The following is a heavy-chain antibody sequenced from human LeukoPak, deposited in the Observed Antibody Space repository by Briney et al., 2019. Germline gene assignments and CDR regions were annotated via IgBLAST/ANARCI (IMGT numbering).Heavy chain of an antibody. CDR1: GFTFSNYG. V-gene: IGHV3-33*01. CDR3: ARVLGTTDSNGSPYY. CDR2: IWYDGSDK. Sequence: GGSLRLSCVAYGFTFSNYGMHWVRQAPGKGLDWVAVIWYDGSDKKYAESVKGRFTISRDNSKDTLYLHMNSLRAEDTAVYYCARVLGTTDSNGSPYYWGQGTLVTVSS. J-gene: IGHJ4*02. D-gene: IGHD3-22*01.